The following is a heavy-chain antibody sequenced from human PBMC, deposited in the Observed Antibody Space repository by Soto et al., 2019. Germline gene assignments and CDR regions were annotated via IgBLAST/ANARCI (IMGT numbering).Heavy chain of an antibody. D-gene: IGHD3-22*01. Sequence: QVQLVQSGAEVKKPGSSVKVSCKASGGTFSSYAISWVRQAPGQGLEWMGGIIPIFGTANYAQKFQGRVTITADESTSTAYMELSSLRSEDTAVYYCARGYIISYYYDSSGHYYFDYWGQGTLVTVSS. CDR2: IIPIFGTA. J-gene: IGHJ4*02. CDR3: ARGYIISYYYDSSGHYYFDY. CDR1: GGTFSSYA. V-gene: IGHV1-69*01.